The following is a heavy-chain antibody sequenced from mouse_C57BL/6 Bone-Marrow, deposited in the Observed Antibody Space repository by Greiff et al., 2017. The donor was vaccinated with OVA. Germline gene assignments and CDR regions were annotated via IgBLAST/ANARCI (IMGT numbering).Heavy chain of an antibody. V-gene: IGHV1-64*01. D-gene: IGHD1-1*01. CDR1: GYTFTSYW. Sequence: QVQLKESGAELVKRGASVKLSCKASGYTFTSYWMHWVKQRPGQGLEWIGMIHPNSGSTNYNEKFKSKATLTVDKSSSTAYMQLSSLTSEDSAVYYCAIGIYYGTDYWGQGTTLTVSS. J-gene: IGHJ2*01. CDR2: IHPNSGST. CDR3: AIGIYYGTDY.